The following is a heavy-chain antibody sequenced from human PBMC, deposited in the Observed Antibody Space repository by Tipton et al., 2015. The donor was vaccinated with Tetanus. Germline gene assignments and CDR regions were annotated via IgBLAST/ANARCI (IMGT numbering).Heavy chain of an antibody. Sequence: SLRLSCAASGFSFSNCRMNWVRQAPGKGLEWISSISSTSSYKDYAVSVKGRFTISRDNAKNSQYLQMNSLRVEDTAVYYCASGSTLDYWGQGTLVTVSS. V-gene: IGHV3-21*04. CDR1: GFSFSNCR. D-gene: IGHD1-1*01. CDR3: ASGSTLDY. J-gene: IGHJ4*02. CDR2: ISSTSSYK.